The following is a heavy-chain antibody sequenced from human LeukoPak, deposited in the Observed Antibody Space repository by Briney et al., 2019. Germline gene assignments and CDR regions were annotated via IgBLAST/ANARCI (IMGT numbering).Heavy chain of an antibody. CDR2: IYTSGST. J-gene: IGHJ4*02. D-gene: IGHD5-24*01. V-gene: IGHV4-61*02. CDR3: ARGAWLQSH. Sequence: SQTLSLTCTVSGGSISSGSYYWSWIRQPAGKGLEWIGRIYTSGSTNYNPSLKSRVVISVDTSKNQFSLKLSSVTAADTAVYYCARGAWLQSHWGQGTLVTVSS. CDR1: GGSISSGSYY.